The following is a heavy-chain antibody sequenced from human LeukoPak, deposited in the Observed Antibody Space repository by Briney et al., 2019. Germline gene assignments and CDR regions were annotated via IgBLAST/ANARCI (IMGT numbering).Heavy chain of an antibody. D-gene: IGHD5-24*01. Sequence: GGSLSLSCVGPGLTFNGFEMNWVRPAPGKGLEWVSYIRGDGSLKTYAESVKGRFTISRDNAKNSVYLQMDSLRVEDTAIYYCARRFRDWGQGILVTVSS. CDR2: IRGDGSLK. V-gene: IGHV3-48*03. J-gene: IGHJ4*02. CDR3: ARRFRD. CDR1: GLTFNGFE.